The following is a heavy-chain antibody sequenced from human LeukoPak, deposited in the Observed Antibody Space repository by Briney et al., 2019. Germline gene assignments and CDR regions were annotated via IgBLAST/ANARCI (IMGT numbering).Heavy chain of an antibody. D-gene: IGHD2-2*01. CDR2: ISGSGGST. Sequence: GGSLRLSCAASGFTFSSYAMSWVRQAPGKGLEWVSAISGSGGSTYYADSVKGRFTISRDNSKNSLYLQMNSLRAEDTAVYYCARDRLYCSSTSCPPDAFDIWGQGTMVTVSS. V-gene: IGHV3-23*01. CDR1: GFTFSSYA. CDR3: ARDRLYCSSTSCPPDAFDI. J-gene: IGHJ3*02.